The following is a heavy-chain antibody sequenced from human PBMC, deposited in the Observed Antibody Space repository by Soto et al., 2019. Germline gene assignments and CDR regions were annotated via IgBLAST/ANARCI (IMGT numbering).Heavy chain of an antibody. CDR1: GYTFTGYG. V-gene: IGHV1-18*01. J-gene: IGHJ4*02. CDR2: ISAHNGNT. CDR3: ARGRYGDY. D-gene: IGHD1-1*01. Sequence: QVHLVQSGAEVKKPGASVKVSCKGSGYTFTGYGITWVRQAPGQGLEWMGWISAHNGNTDYAQKLQGRVTVTRDTSTSTAYMELRSLRSDDTAVYYCARGRYGDYWGQGALVTVSS.